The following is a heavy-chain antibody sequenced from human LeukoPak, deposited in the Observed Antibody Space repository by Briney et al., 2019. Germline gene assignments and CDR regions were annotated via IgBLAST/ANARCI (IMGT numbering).Heavy chain of an antibody. CDR2: IYYSGST. Sequence: SETLSLTCTVSGGSISSYYWSWIRQPPGKGLEWIGYIYYSGSTNYNPPLKSRVTISVDTSKNQFSLKLSSVTAADTAVYYCARRTSTGLDYWGQGTLVTVSS. CDR1: GGSISSYY. CDR3: ARRTSTGLDY. J-gene: IGHJ4*02. V-gene: IGHV4-59*08.